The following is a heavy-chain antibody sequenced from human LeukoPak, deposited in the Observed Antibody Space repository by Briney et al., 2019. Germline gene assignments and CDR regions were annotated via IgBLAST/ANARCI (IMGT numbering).Heavy chain of an antibody. D-gene: IGHD6-13*01. Sequence: PGGSLRLSCAASGFTFSSYAMHWVRQAPGKGLEWVSYISSSGSTIYYADSVKGRFTISRDNAKNSLYLQMNSLRAEDTAVYYCARVGYSSSWYEPYYFDYWGQGTLVTVSS. CDR2: ISSSGSTI. CDR1: GFTFSSYA. V-gene: IGHV3-48*04. J-gene: IGHJ4*02. CDR3: ARVGYSSSWYEPYYFDY.